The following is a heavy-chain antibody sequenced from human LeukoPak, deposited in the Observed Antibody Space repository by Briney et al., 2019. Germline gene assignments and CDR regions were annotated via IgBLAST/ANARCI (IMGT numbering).Heavy chain of an antibody. Sequence: GGTLRLSCAASGYTFNNYGMSWVRQAPGKGLEWVSGISVSGASTYYADSVKGRFTISRDNSKNTLYLQMNSLRAEDTAVYYCAKGERTFDPWGQGTLVTVSS. CDR2: ISVSGAST. J-gene: IGHJ5*02. CDR3: AKGERTFDP. V-gene: IGHV3-23*01. D-gene: IGHD1-1*01. CDR1: GYTFNNYG.